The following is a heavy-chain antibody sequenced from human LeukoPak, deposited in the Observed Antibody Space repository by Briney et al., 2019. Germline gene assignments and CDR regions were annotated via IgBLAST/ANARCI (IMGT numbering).Heavy chain of an antibody. CDR3: ARDKQPGDY. V-gene: IGHV4-59*01. D-gene: IGHD5-18*01. J-gene: IGHJ4*02. CDR2: ISYTGSA. CDR1: GGSISGYC. Sequence: KPSETLSLTCTVSGGSISGYCWNWIRQPPGKGLEWIGYISYTGSADYNPSLKSRVTISVDTSKNQFSLKVTSLTAADTAVYYCARDKQPGDYWGQGTLVTVSS.